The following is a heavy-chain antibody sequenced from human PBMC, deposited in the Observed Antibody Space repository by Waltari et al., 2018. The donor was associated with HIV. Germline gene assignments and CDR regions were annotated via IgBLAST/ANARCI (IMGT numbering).Heavy chain of an antibody. D-gene: IGHD2-2*02. CDR3: AREGGYCSSTSCYKVDY. Sequence: QVQLQESGPGLVKPSETLSLTCTVPGGSISSYYWSWIRTPAGKGLEWIGRIYTSGSTNYTPSLKSRVTVSVDTSKNQFSLRLSSVTAADTAAYYCAREGGYCSSTSCYKVDYWGQGTLVTVSS. J-gene: IGHJ4*02. CDR2: IYTSGST. V-gene: IGHV4-4*07. CDR1: GGSISSYY.